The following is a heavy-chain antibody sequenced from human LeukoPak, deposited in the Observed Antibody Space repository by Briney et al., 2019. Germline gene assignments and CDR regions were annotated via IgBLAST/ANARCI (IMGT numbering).Heavy chain of an antibody. V-gene: IGHV3-21*01. Sequence: PGGSLRLSCAASGFTFGSHSMNWVRQAPGKGLEWVSSISTSSDYIYYADSVKGRFTISRDNAKNSLYLQMNSLRAEDTAVYYCTRGLYSGYDWGQGTLVTVSS. J-gene: IGHJ4*02. CDR3: TRGLYSGYD. CDR1: GFTFGSHS. CDR2: ISTSSDYI. D-gene: IGHD5-12*01.